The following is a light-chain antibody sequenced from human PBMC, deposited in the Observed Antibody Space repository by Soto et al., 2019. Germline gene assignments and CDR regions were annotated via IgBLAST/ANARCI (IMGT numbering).Light chain of an antibody. J-gene: IGLJ2*01. V-gene: IGLV2-18*02. CDR1: SGDVGSYNR. CDR2: EVS. CDR3: SSFTSSSTLI. Sequence: QSALTQPPSVSGSPGQSVTISCTGTSGDVGSYNRVSWYQQPPGTAPKLMIYEVSNRPSGVPDRFSGSKSGNTASLTISGLQAEDEADYYCSSFTSSSTLIFGGWTKLTVL.